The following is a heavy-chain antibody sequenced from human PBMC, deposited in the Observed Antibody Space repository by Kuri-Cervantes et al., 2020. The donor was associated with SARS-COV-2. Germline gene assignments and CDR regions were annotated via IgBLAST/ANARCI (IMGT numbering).Heavy chain of an antibody. V-gene: IGHV3-23*01. CDR3: AKLAGSNYFYYYGMDV. CDR2: ISGSGGST. Sequence: GGSLRLSCAASGFTFSSYAVSWVRQAPGKGLEWVSAISGSGGSTYYADSVKGRFTISRDNSKNTLYLQMNSLRAEDTAVYYCAKLAGSNYFYYYGMDVWGQGTTVTVSS. CDR1: GFTFSSYA. J-gene: IGHJ6*02. D-gene: IGHD4-11*01.